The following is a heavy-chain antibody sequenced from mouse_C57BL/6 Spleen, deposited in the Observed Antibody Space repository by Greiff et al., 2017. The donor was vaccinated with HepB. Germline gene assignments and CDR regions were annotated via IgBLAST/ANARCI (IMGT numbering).Heavy chain of an antibody. Sequence: EVKLMESGGGLVQSGRSLRLSCATSGFTFSDFYMEWVRQAPGKGLEWIAASRNKANDYTTEYSASVKGRFIVSRDTSQSILYLQMNALRAEDTAIYYCARDAGLGLAWFAYWGQGTLVTVSA. V-gene: IGHV7-1*01. CDR1: GFTFSDFY. D-gene: IGHD3-3*01. CDR2: SRNKANDYTT. J-gene: IGHJ3*01. CDR3: ARDAGLGLAWFAY.